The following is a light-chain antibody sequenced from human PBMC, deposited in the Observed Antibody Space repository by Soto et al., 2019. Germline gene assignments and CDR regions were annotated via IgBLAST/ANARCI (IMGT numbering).Light chain of an antibody. J-gene: IGKJ1*01. Sequence: ELVLTQSPVTLSLSPGEIATLSCRASQGISSLLAWYQQKPGQAPRLLIYAASTRAAGIPARFSGSGSGTDFTLTISRLEPEDFAVYYCQQDGSSPITFGQGTKVDIK. CDR1: QGISSL. CDR2: AAS. CDR3: QQDGSSPIT. V-gene: IGKV3-20*01.